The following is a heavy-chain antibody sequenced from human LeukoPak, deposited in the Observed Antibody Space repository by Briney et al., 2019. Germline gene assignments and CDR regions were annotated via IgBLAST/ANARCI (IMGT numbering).Heavy chain of an antibody. CDR1: GFTFSTYS. J-gene: IGHJ4*02. D-gene: IGHD2-15*01. CDR3: ARTYCRGGNCYYDY. CDR2: TRGSSSAI. V-gene: IGHV3-48*02. Sequence: PGGTLRLSCAASGFTFSTYSMNWVRQAPGKGLEWVSYTRGSSSAIYYADSVKGRFSISRDNANNSLYLQMSSLRDEDTAVYYCARTYCRGGNCYYDYWGQGTLVNVSS.